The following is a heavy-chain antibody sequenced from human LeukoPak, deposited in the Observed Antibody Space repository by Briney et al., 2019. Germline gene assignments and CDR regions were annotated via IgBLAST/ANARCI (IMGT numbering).Heavy chain of an antibody. V-gene: IGHV3-48*03. Sequence: PGGSLRLSCAASGFTFSNYEINWVRQAPGKGLEWVSYISRGGHTIYYADSVKARFTISRDDAKNSVSLQMNSLRDEDTAVYYCARVPLELYGIWSGNAFFDYWGEGPVVSVSS. CDR1: GFTFSNYE. D-gene: IGHD3-3*01. CDR3: ARVPLELYGIWSGNAFFDY. CDR2: ISRGGHTI. J-gene: IGHJ4*02.